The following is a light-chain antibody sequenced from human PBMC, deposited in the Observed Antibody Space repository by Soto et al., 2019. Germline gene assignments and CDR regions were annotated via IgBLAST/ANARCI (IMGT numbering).Light chain of an antibody. CDR2: DVS. Sequence: EIVVTQYPSTLPLSPGERATLSCRASQSVTSYLAWYQQKPGQAPRLLIYDVSNRASGIPARFSGGGSGTDFTLSISRLEPEDFAVYYCQQYGSSSTFGQGTRLEIK. J-gene: IGKJ5*01. V-gene: IGKV3-11*01. CDR1: QSVTSY. CDR3: QQYGSSST.